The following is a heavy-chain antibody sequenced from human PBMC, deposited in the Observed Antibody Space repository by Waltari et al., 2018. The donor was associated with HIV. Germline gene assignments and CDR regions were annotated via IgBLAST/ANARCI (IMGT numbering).Heavy chain of an antibody. J-gene: IGHJ6*02. D-gene: IGHD3-10*01. CDR3: ARRGVLTYYYTMDV. V-gene: IGHV3-33*05. Sequence: QVQLVESGGGVVQPGRSLRLSCAASAFNFSNHGMHWLRQASGRGLEWVAVLSYDGSDKYYADSVRGRFTISRDNSKNTLYLQMNNLRAEDTAVYFCARRGVLTYYYTMDVWGQGTTVTVSS. CDR2: LSYDGSDK. CDR1: AFNFSNHG.